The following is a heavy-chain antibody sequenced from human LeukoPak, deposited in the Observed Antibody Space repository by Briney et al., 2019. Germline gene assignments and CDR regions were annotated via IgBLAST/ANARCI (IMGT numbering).Heavy chain of an antibody. CDR3: ARVVRFYYYYGMDV. J-gene: IGHJ6*02. Sequence: SETLSLTCAVYGGSFSGYYWSWIRQPPGKGLEWIGEINHSGSTNYNPSLKSQVTISVDTSKNQFSLKLSSVTAADTAVYYCARVVRFYYYYGMDVWGQGTTVTVSS. D-gene: IGHD3-10*01. CDR1: GGSFSGYY. V-gene: IGHV4-34*01. CDR2: INHSGST.